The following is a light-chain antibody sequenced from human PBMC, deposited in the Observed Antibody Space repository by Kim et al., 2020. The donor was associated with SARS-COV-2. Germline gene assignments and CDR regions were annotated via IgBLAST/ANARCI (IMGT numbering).Light chain of an antibody. CDR1: SGHIKYA. CDR2: INDVGDV. Sequence: QLVLTQSPSASASLGASVRLTCTLSSGHIKYAIAWHQKQPEKGPRYLMKINDVGDVMKGDGVPDRFSGATSGTERSLIISNLQSDDEGDYYCQTWYTGTAVFGGGTQLTVL. J-gene: IGLJ3*02. V-gene: IGLV4-69*01. CDR3: QTWYTGTAV.